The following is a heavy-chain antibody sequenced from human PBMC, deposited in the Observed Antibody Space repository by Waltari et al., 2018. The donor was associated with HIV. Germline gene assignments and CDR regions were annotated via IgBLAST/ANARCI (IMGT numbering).Heavy chain of an antibody. CDR2: MNPKNCNT. CDR3: ARVFCSRTTCYRGDFDY. J-gene: IGHJ4*02. CDR1: GYTFSIYA. Sequence: HLLRSGAEVKKPGASVMVSCKPSGYTFSIYAITWRLQAPGQGAEWMGWMNPKNCNTGYAQKFQGRLIMTRDTSINTTYRELSTLTFEDTAVYYCARVFCSRTTCYRGDFDYWGQGTLVTVSS. V-gene: IGHV1-8*01. D-gene: IGHD2-2*02.